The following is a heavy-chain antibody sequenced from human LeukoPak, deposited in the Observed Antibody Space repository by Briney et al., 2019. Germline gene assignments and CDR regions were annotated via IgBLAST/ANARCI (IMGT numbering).Heavy chain of an antibody. CDR2: ISLNSGTI. CDR1: GFIFNNYA. J-gene: IGHJ4*02. D-gene: IGHD6-19*01. CDR3: AKDNRRHYTSGPNPDSLH. V-gene: IGHV3-9*01. Sequence: GGSLRLSCAGSGFIFNNYAMHWVRQPPGKGLEWVSGISLNSGTIDYADSVRGRFTISRDNAKNSLYLQMDSLRVEDTAFYYCAKDNRRHYTSGPNPDSLHWGQGALVTVSS.